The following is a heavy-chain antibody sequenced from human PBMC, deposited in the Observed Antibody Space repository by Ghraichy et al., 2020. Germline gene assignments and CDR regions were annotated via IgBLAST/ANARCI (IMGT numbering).Heavy chain of an antibody. CDR2: ISNDGSNK. Sequence: GGSLRLSCAASGFTFRSYGMHWVRQAPGKGLEWVAVISNDGSNKYYEDSVKGRFTISRDNAKNTLYLQMNSLRAEDTAVYYCAKASYDSSTNYWGRFEDYWGQGTLVTVSS. J-gene: IGHJ4*02. D-gene: IGHD3-22*01. CDR1: GFTFRSYG. V-gene: IGHV3-30*18. CDR3: AKASYDSSTNYWGRFEDY.